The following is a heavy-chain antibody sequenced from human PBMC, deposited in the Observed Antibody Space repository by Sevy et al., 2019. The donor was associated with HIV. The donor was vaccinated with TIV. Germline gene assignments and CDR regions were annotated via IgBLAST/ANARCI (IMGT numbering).Heavy chain of an antibody. D-gene: IGHD4-17*01. Sequence: GGSLRLSCVASQFNFDTYAIHWVRQAPGKGLEWVAMIWYDGSSKDYAESVKGRFAISRDNSQNTAFLQMNSLRAEDKGVVYCAANMFYAGAYDSYFNFWGQGSLVTVSS. J-gene: IGHJ4*02. CDR1: QFNFDTYA. V-gene: IGHV3-33*01. CDR2: IWYDGSSK. CDR3: AANMFYAGAYDSYFNF.